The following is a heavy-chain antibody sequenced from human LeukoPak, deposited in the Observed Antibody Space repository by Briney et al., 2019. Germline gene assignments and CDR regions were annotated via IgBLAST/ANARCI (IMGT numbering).Heavy chain of an antibody. J-gene: IGHJ4*02. CDR1: GFTVSSNY. Sequence: GGSLRLSCAASGFTVSSNYMSWVRQAPGKGLEWVSAIYSGGSAYYADSVKGRFTISRDNSKNTLYLQMNSLRAEDTAVYYCARDGYCGGDCYSDYWGQGTLVTVSS. CDR3: ARDGYCGGDCYSDY. CDR2: IYSGGSA. V-gene: IGHV3-66*01. D-gene: IGHD2-21*02.